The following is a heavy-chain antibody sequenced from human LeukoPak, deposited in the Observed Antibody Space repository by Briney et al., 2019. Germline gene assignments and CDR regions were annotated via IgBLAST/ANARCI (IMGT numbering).Heavy chain of an antibody. Sequence: SVRVSCKASGYTFTSYDINWVRQATGQGLEWMGGIIPIFGTANYAQKFQGRVTITADESTSTAYMELSSLRSEDTAVYYCARSLTTYCSSTSCYLPYDYWGQGTLVTVSS. CDR1: GYTFTSYD. J-gene: IGHJ4*02. CDR3: ARSLTTYCSSTSCYLPYDY. V-gene: IGHV1-69*13. CDR2: IIPIFGTA. D-gene: IGHD2-2*01.